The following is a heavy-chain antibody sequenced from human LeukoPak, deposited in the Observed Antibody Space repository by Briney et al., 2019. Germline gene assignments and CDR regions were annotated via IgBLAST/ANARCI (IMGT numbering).Heavy chain of an antibody. J-gene: IGHJ6*02. CDR1: GFPFSSYA. D-gene: IGHD2-15*01. V-gene: IGHV3-64D*09. Sequence: GGSLRLSCSASGFPFSSYAMHWVRQAPGKGLEYVSAISDRGGSTYYADSVKGRFTISRDNSKNTLHLQMSSLRAEDTAVYFCVRGYSFGPYGMDVWGQGTTVTVSS. CDR2: ISDRGGST. CDR3: VRGYSFGPYGMDV.